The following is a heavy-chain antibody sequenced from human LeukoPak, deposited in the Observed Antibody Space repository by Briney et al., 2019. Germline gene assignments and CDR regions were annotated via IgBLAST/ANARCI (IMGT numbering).Heavy chain of an antibody. D-gene: IGHD3-9*01. CDR3: ARDRLTGYSGEAAFDI. Sequence: SETLSLTCTVSGGSISSYYWSWIRQPAGKGLEWIGRIYTSGSTNYNPSLKSRITISVDTSKSQFSLKLSSVTAADTAVYYCARDRLTGYSGEAAFDIWGQGTMVTVSS. CDR1: GGSISSYY. V-gene: IGHV4-4*07. CDR2: IYTSGST. J-gene: IGHJ3*02.